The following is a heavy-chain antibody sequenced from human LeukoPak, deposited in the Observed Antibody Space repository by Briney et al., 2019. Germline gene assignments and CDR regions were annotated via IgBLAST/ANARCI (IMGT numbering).Heavy chain of an antibody. D-gene: IGHD1-26*01. J-gene: IGHJ4*02. CDR2: ISPSGST. Sequence: GRSLRLSCAASGFTLGSYALHWVRQAPGQGLDWVSTISPSGSTYHADSVKGRFTISRDTSKNTLYLQMNSLRAEDTALYSCAKDSRTGSPRAFDSWGQGTLVIVSS. V-gene: IGHV3-23*01. CDR1: GFTLGSYA. CDR3: AKDSRTGSPRAFDS.